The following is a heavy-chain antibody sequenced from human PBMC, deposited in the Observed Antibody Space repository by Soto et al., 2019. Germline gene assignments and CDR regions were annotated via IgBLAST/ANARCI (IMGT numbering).Heavy chain of an antibody. CDR1: GFALSTYA. J-gene: IGHJ3*02. CDR2: VSGSFSTT. V-gene: IGHV3-23*01. CDR3: ARSKPAIVGGPGSGIDI. D-gene: IGHD1-26*01. Sequence: GGSLRLSCAASGFALSTYAVSWVRQGPGKGLMWVSGVSGSFSTTYLADSVKGRFAISIDRSKNTLFLEMNNVRAEDTALYFCARSKPAIVGGPGSGIDIWGQATIVTGSS.